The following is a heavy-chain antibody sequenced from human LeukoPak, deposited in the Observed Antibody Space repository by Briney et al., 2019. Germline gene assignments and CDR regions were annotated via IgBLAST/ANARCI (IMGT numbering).Heavy chain of an antibody. CDR1: GYSISSGYY. CDR2: IYHSGST. D-gene: IGHD3-10*02. J-gene: IGHJ4*02. V-gene: IGHV4-38-2*01. Sequence: SETLSLTCAVSGYSISSGYYWGWIRQPPGKRLEWIGSIYHSGSTYYNPSLKSRVTISVDTSKNQFSLKLSSVTAADTAVYYCARGLFGESYDYWGQGTLVTVPS. CDR3: ARGLFGESYDY.